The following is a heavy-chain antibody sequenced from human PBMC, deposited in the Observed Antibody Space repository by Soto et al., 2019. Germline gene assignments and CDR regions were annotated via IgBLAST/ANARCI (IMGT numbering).Heavy chain of an antibody. CDR2: INVGNGNT. CDR1: GYTFIRYA. V-gene: IGHV1-3*01. J-gene: IGHJ4*02. Sequence: ASVKVSCKASGYTFIRYAMHWVRQAPGQRLEWMGWINVGNGNTKYSQKFQGRVTITRDTSASTAYVELSSLTSEDTAVYYCARDRRQVPVLGLYYYAYWGQGTLVTVSS. D-gene: IGHD3-16*01. CDR3: ARDRRQVPVLGLYYYAY.